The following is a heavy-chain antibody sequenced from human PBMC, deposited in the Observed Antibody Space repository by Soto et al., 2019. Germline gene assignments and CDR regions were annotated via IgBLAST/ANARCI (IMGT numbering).Heavy chain of an antibody. CDR3: ARVGWDIVVVVAATESSFDY. D-gene: IGHD2-15*01. J-gene: IGHJ4*02. CDR1: GYTFTSYY. CDR2: INPSGGST. Sequence: ASVKVSCKASGYTFTSYYMHWVRQAPGQGLEWMGIINPSGGSTSYAQKFQGRVTMTRDTSTSTVYMELSSLRSEDTAVYYCARVGWDIVVVVAATESSFDYWGQGTLVTVSS. V-gene: IGHV1-46*01.